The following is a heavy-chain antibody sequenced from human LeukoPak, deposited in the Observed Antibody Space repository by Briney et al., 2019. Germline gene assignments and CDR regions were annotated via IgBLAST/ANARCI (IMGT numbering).Heavy chain of an antibody. CDR1: GGTFSSYA. D-gene: IGHD5-24*01. J-gene: IGHJ4*02. CDR3: AARRDGYNYFDY. CDR2: IIPIFGTA. Sequence: ASVKVSCKASGGTFSSYAISWVRQAPGQGLEWMGGIIPIFGTANYAQKFQGRVTITTDESTSTAYMELSSLRSEDTAVYYCAARRDGYNYFDYRGQGTLVNVSS. V-gene: IGHV1-69*05.